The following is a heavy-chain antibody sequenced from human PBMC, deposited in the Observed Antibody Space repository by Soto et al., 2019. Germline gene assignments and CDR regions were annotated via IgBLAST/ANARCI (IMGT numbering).Heavy chain of an antibody. CDR1: GGSISSGGYS. CDR2: IYHSGST. CDR3: ARANGREQTFDY. Sequence: SETLSLTCAVSGGSISSGGYSWSWIRHPPGKGLEWIGYIYHSGSTYYNPSLKSRVTISVDRSKNQFSLKLSSVTAADTAVYYCARANGREQTFDYWGQGTLVTVSS. D-gene: IGHD1-26*01. J-gene: IGHJ4*02. V-gene: IGHV4-30-2*01.